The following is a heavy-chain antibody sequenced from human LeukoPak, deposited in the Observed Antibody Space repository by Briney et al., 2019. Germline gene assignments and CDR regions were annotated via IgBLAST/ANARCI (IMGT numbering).Heavy chain of an antibody. J-gene: IGHJ3*02. CDR1: GDSIRDYY. CDR3: ARVLARGMAVADDAFDI. Sequence: PSETLSLTCTVSGDSIRDYYWSSIRQPPGKGLEWIGYIYYSGSTNDIPSLKSRVTISVDTSKNQFSLKLSSVTAADTAVYYCARVLARGMAVADDAFDIWGQGTMVTVSS. CDR2: IYYSGST. D-gene: IGHD6-19*01. V-gene: IGHV4-59*01.